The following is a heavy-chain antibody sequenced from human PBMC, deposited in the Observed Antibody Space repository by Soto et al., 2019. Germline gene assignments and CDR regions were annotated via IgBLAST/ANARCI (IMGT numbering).Heavy chain of an antibody. D-gene: IGHD2-15*01. CDR2: IIPIFGTA. V-gene: IGHV1-69*12. J-gene: IGHJ4*02. CDR3: ARESRYCSGGSCYFLPGIDY. Sequence: QVQLVQSGAEVKKPGSSVKVSCEASGGTFSSYAISWVRQAPGQGLEWMGGIIPIFGTANYAQKFQGRVTITADESTSTDYMELSSLRSEDTAVYYCARESRYCSGGSCYFLPGIDYWGQGTLVTVSS. CDR1: GGTFSSYA.